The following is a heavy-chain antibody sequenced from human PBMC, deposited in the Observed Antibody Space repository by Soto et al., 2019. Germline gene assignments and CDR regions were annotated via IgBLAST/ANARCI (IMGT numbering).Heavy chain of an antibody. CDR3: ASDPRSGWAHDAFDV. V-gene: IGHV1-69*01. CDR2: IIPIFGAS. D-gene: IGHD3-22*01. Sequence: QVHLVQSGAEMKKPGSSVRVSCEASGGTFSTSGFGWVRQAPGQGLEWMGGIIPIFGASNYAPKFQGRITISADEFTSTSYLEMSGLNSEDTATYYCASDPRSGWAHDAFDVWGPWTLIIVSS. CDR1: GGTFSTSG. J-gene: IGHJ3*01.